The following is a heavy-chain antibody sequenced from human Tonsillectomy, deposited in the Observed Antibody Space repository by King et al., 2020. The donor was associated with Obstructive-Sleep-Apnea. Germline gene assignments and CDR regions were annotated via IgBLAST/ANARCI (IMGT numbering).Heavy chain of an antibody. V-gene: IGHV2-5*02. J-gene: IGHJ4*02. Sequence: ITLKESGPTLVKPTQTLTLTCTFSGFSLSTSGVGVGWIRQPPGKALEWLALIYWDDDKRYSPSLKSRLTITKDTSKNQVVLTTTNMDPVDTATYYCGHTSTVVVPAAILCYFDYWGQGTLVTVSS. CDR3: GHTSTVVVPAAILCYFDY. D-gene: IGHD2-2*01. CDR2: IYWDDDK. CDR1: GFSLSTSGVG.